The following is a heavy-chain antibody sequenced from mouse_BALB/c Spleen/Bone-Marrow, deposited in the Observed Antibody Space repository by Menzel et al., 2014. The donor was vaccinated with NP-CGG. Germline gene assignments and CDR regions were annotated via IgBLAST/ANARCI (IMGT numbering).Heavy chain of an antibody. J-gene: IGHJ2*01. D-gene: IGHD1-2*01. CDR2: INPDSSTI. Sequence: EVKLVESGGGLVQPGGSLKLSCAASGFDFSRYWMSWVRQAPGKGLEWIGKINPDSSTINYTLSLKDKFIISRDNAKNTLYLQMRKVRSEDTALYYCARQGYYGYSDYWGQGTTLTVSS. V-gene: IGHV4-1*02. CDR3: ARQGYYGYSDY. CDR1: GFDFSRYW.